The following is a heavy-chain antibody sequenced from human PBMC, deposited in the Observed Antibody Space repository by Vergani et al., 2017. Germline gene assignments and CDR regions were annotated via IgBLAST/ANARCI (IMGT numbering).Heavy chain of an antibody. CDR3: TAESVDLYEMLTGYLVDY. V-gene: IGHV3-15*01. D-gene: IGHD3-9*01. J-gene: IGHJ4*02. CDR1: GFTFSNAW. CDR2: IKSKTDGGTT. Sequence: EVQLVESGGGLVKPGGSLRLSCAASGFTFSNAWMSWVRQAPGKGPEWFGRIKSKTDGGTTDYAAPVKGRFNISRDESKNTLYRQMNSLKTEDTAVSYCTAESVDLYEMLTGYLVDYWGQGTLVTVSS.